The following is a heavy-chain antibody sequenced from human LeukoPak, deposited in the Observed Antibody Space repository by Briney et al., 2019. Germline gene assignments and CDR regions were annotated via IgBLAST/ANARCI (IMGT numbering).Heavy chain of an antibody. CDR2: IYSGGST. CDR1: GFTVSSNY. J-gene: IGHJ6*03. V-gene: IGHV3-53*01. Sequence: GGSLRLSCAASGFTVSSNYMSWVRQAPGKGLEWVSVIYSGGSTYYADSVKGRFTISRDNSKNSLYLQMNSLRAEDTAVYYCARVLWFGEPMDVWGKGTTVTVSS. D-gene: IGHD3-10*01. CDR3: ARVLWFGEPMDV.